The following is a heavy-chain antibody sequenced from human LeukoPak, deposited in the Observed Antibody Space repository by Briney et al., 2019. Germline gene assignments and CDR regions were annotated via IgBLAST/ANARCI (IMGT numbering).Heavy chain of an antibody. V-gene: IGHV3-23*01. D-gene: IGHD2-2*01. CDR3: AKRVPAAGVTFDY. Sequence: GGSLRLSCAASGFTFSSYSMNWVRQAAGKGLEWVSAISGSGGSTYYADSVKGRFTISRDNSKNTLYLQMNSLRAEDTAVYYCAKRVPAAGVTFDYWGQGTLVTVSS. J-gene: IGHJ4*02. CDR1: GFTFSSYS. CDR2: ISGSGGST.